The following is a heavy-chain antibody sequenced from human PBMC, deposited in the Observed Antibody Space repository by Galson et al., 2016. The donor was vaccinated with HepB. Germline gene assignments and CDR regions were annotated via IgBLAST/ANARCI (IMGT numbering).Heavy chain of an antibody. Sequence: SLRLSCAASGFTFNTYSMNWVRQAPGKGLEWIAYITGSSSNIKYAESVKGRFTISRDNAKNSLYLQLSSLRDEDTAVYYCVNSFSTQVYSWGQGTLVTVSS. J-gene: IGHJ4*02. CDR2: ITGSSSNI. CDR3: VNSFSTQVYS. V-gene: IGHV3-48*02. CDR1: GFTFNTYS. D-gene: IGHD2/OR15-2a*01.